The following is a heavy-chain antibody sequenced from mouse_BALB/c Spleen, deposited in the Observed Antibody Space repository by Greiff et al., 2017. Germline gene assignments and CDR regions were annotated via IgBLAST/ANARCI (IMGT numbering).Heavy chain of an antibody. Sequence: EVMLVESGPGLVKPSQSLSLTCTVTGYSITSDYAWNWIRQFPGNKLEWMGYISYSGSTSYNPSLKSRISITRDTSKNQFFLQLNSVTTEDTATYYCAREGTFYYAMDYWGQGTSVTVSS. V-gene: IGHV3-2*02. CDR3: AREGTFYYAMDY. J-gene: IGHJ4*01. CDR2: ISYSGST. CDR1: GYSITSDYA. D-gene: IGHD3-3*01.